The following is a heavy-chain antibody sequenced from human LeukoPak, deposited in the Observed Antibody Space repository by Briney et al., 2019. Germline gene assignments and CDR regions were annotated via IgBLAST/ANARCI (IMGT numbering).Heavy chain of an antibody. V-gene: IGHV1-69*13. CDR2: IIPIFGTA. J-gene: IGHJ4*02. CDR3: AREALAGSWYGY. CDR1: GGTFSSYA. D-gene: IGHD6-13*01. Sequence: SVKVSCKASGGTFSSYAINWVRQAPGQGLEWMGGIIPIFGTANYAQKFQGRVTITADESTSTAYMELSSLRSEDTAVYYCAREALAGSWYGYWGQGTLVTVSS.